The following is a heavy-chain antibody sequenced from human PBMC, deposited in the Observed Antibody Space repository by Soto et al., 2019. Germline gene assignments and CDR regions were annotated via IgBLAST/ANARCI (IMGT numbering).Heavy chain of an antibody. Sequence: GGSLRLSCAASDFNFASYNMNWVRQAPGKGLEWVSSITTVHNIYYADSVKGRFTISRDNAKNSLYLEMTSLRTEDTAFYYCAKDASDYDSSRGMDVWGQGTTVTVSS. J-gene: IGHJ6*02. CDR1: DFNFASYN. V-gene: IGHV3-21*01. CDR3: AKDASDYDSSRGMDV. D-gene: IGHD3-22*01. CDR2: ITTVHNI.